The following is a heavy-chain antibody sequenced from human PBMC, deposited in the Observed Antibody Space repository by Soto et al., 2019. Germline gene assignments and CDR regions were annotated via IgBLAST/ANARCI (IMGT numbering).Heavy chain of an antibody. CDR1: GGSISSSSYY. J-gene: IGHJ2*01. V-gene: IGHV4-39*01. Sequence: SETLSLTCTVSGGSISSSSYYWGWIRQPPGKGLEWIGSIYYSGSTYYNPSLKSRVTISVDTSKNQFSLKLSSVTAADTAVYYCARLLVRGPSWYWYFDLWGRGTLVTVSS. CDR2: IYYSGST. CDR3: ARLLVRGPSWYWYFDL. D-gene: IGHD3-10*01.